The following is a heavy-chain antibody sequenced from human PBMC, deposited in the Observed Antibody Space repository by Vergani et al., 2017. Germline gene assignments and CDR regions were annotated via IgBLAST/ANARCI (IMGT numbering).Heavy chain of an antibody. CDR2: IYTSGST. V-gene: IGHV4-61*02. D-gene: IGHD1-1*01. CDR3: ARATPQHKTSGVKAEYFQH. Sequence: QVQLQESGPGLVKPSQTLSLTCTVSGGSISSGSYYWSWIRQPAGKGLEWIGRIYTSGSTNYNPSLKSRVTISVDTSKNQFSLKLSSVTAADTAVYYCARATPQHKTSGVKAEYFQHWGQGTLVTVSS. J-gene: IGHJ1*01. CDR1: GGSISSGSYY.